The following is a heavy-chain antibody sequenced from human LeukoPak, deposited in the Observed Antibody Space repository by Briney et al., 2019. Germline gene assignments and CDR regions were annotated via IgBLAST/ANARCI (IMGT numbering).Heavy chain of an antibody. J-gene: IGHJ4*02. Sequence: GGSLRLSCAASGFTVSSSYMSWVRQAPGKGLEWVSAISGRDGRTYYTDSVKGRFTISRDNSKNTLYLQMNSLRAEDTAVYYCCTSPSFGSSWYQFNYWGQGALVIVSS. CDR1: GFTVSSSY. CDR3: CTSPSFGSSWYQFNY. V-gene: IGHV3-23*01. D-gene: IGHD6-13*01. CDR2: ISGRDGRT.